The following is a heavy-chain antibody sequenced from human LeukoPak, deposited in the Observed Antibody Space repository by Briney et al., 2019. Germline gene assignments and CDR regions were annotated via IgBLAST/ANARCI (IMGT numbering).Heavy chain of an antibody. J-gene: IGHJ6*03. CDR3: GRDALVGYFSYYYMDV. D-gene: IGHD2-15*01. CDR2: ISNSGST. V-gene: IGHV4-59*11. CDR1: GGSISSHY. Sequence: SETLSLTCTVSGGSISSHYWTWIRQSPVKGLEWIGDISNSGSTSYNPSLKSRVTLSIDTSKNQFSLKLSSVTAADTAVYYCGRDALVGYFSYYYMDVWGKGTTVTVSS.